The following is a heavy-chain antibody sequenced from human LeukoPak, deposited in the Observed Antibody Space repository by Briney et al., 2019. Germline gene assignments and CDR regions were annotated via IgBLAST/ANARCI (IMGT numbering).Heavy chain of an antibody. CDR1: GGSISSGSYY. Sequence: SQTLSLTCTVSGGSISSGSYYWSWIRQPAGKGLEWIGRIYTSGSTNYNPSLKSRVTISVDTSKNQFSLKLSSVTAADTAVYYCARIPTNAVPAAHNGFDIWGQGTMLTVSS. V-gene: IGHV4-61*02. CDR3: ARIPTNAVPAAHNGFDI. D-gene: IGHD2-2*01. CDR2: IYTSGST. J-gene: IGHJ3*02.